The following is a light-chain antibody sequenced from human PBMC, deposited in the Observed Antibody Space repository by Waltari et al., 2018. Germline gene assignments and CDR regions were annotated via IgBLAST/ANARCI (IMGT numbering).Light chain of an antibody. Sequence: QSALTQPASVSGSPGQSITVSCIGTSNDIGSYNFVSWFQQHPGRDPKLMIYDVSERPLGVSNRFSGSKSGNTASLTISGLQAEDEADYYCFSYAGSNSFAFGGGTRVTVL. CDR2: DVS. V-gene: IGLV2-23*02. CDR3: FSYAGSNSFA. CDR1: SNDIGSYNF. J-gene: IGLJ2*01.